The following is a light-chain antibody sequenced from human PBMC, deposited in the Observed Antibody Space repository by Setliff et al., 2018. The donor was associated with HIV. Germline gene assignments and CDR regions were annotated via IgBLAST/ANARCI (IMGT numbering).Light chain of an antibody. CDR2: EDN. J-gene: IGLJ2*01. Sequence: NFMLTQPHSVSESPGKTVTISCTRSSGSIASNYVQWYQQRPGSSPTTVIYEDNQRPSGVPDRFSGSIDSSSNSASLTISGLKTEDEADYYCQSYDSNNHVVVGGETK. V-gene: IGLV6-57*01. CDR1: SGSIASNY. CDR3: QSYDSNNHVV.